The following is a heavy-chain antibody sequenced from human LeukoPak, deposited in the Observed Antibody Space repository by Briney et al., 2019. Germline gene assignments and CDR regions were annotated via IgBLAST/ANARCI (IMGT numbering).Heavy chain of an antibody. CDR3: ARSSAIAAAGTLDY. CDR2: ISAYNGNT. Sequence: ASVKVSCKASGYTFTSYGISWVRQAPGQGLEWMGWISAYNGNTNYAQKLQGRVTMTTDTSTSTAYMELRSLRSDDTAVYHCARSSAIAAAGTLDYWGQGTLVTVSS. J-gene: IGHJ4*02. V-gene: IGHV1-18*01. D-gene: IGHD6-13*01. CDR1: GYTFTSYG.